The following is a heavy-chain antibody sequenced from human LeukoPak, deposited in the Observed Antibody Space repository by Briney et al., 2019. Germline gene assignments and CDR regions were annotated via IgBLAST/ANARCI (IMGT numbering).Heavy chain of an antibody. J-gene: IGHJ4*02. CDR1: GFIFSSYA. Sequence: GGSLRLSCAASGFIFSSYAMHWVRQAPGKGLEWVAVISYDGGNTLYADSVKGRFTISRDNSRNTVYVQMNSLRVEDTAVYYCAREAEQWLVPGYWGQGTLVSVSS. V-gene: IGHV3-30*04. CDR2: ISYDGGNT. CDR3: AREAEQWLVPGY. D-gene: IGHD6-19*01.